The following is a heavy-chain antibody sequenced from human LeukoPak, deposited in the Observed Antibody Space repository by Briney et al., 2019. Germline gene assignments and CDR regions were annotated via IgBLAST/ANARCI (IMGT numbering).Heavy chain of an antibody. CDR2: ISAYNGNT. V-gene: IGHV1-18*01. J-gene: IGHJ6*02. Sequence: ASVKVSCKTSGYTFTSFGISWVRQAPGQGLEWMGWISAYNGNTNYAQKLQGKVTMTTDTSTSTAYMELRSLRSDDTAVYYCARESDMVRGGVYYYGMDVWGQGTTVTVSS. CDR1: GYTFTSFG. CDR3: ARESDMVRGGVYYYGMDV. D-gene: IGHD3-10*01.